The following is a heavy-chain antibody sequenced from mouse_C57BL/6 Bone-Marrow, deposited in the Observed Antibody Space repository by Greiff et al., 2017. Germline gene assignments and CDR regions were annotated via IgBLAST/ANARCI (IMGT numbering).Heavy chain of an antibody. CDR1: GFTFSSYG. Sequence: EVKLMESGGDLVKPGGSLKLSCAASGFTFSSYGMSWVRQTPDKRLEWVATISSGGSYTYYPDSVKGRLPISRDNAKNTLYLQMSSLKSEDTAMYYCARRVHLSRYFDVWGTGTTVTVSS. D-gene: IGHD1-1*01. CDR2: ISSGGSYT. CDR3: ARRVHLSRYFDV. V-gene: IGHV5-6*02. J-gene: IGHJ1*03.